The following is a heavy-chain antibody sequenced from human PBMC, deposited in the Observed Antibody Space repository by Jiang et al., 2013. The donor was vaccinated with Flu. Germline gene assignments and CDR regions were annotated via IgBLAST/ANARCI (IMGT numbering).Heavy chain of an antibody. V-gene: IGHV1-69*04. CDR3: ASTGPGPTGVVPAANFENWFDP. CDR2: IIPILGIA. CDR1: GGTFSSYT. J-gene: IGHJ5*02. Sequence: SGAEVKKPGSSVKVSCKASGGTFSSYTISWVRQAPGQGLEWMGRIIPILGIANYAQKFQGRVTITADKSTSTAYMELSSLRSEDTAVYYCASTGPGPTGVVPAANFENWFDPWGQGTLVTVSS. D-gene: IGHD2-2*01.